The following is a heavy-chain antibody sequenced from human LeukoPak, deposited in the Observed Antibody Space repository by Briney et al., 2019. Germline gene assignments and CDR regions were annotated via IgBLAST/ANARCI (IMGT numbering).Heavy chain of an antibody. J-gene: IGHJ4*02. V-gene: IGHV1-18*01. CDR2: NSAYSGNK. D-gene: IGHD3-10*01. CDR3: ARSTVLRGVIVYFDY. Sequence: ASVKVSCKASGYAFSSYGITWVRQAPEQGLEWMGWNSAYSGNKEYAQKLQGRVTMTTDTSTSTAYMELRSLRSDDTALYYCARSTVLRGVIVYFDYWGQGTLVTVSS. CDR1: GYAFSSYG.